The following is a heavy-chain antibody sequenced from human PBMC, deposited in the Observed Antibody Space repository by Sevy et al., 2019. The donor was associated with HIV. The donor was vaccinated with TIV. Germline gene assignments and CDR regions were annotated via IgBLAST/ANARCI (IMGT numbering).Heavy chain of an antibody. Sequence: QLGGSLRLSCAASGFTFDDHAMHWVRQAPGKGLEWVSGISWNSDTLGYADSVRGRFTISRDNAKNSLYLQMNSLRAEDTALYYCAKDKAQEGPGSYNFDYWGQGTLVTVSS. CDR1: GFTFDDHA. D-gene: IGHD3-10*01. CDR2: ISWNSDTL. CDR3: AKDKAQEGPGSYNFDY. V-gene: IGHV3-9*01. J-gene: IGHJ4*02.